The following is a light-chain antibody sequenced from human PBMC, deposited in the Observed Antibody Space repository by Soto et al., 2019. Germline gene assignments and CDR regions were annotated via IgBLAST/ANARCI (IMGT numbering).Light chain of an antibody. CDR1: QSVSSY. J-gene: IGKJ3*01. Sequence: EIVLTQSPATLSLSPGERATLSCRASQSVSSYLAWYQQKPGQAPRLLIYDASTRATGIPARFSGSGSGTDFTLTISSLEPEDFAVYYRQQRDNWLFGPGTKVEIK. V-gene: IGKV3-11*01. CDR3: QQRDNWL. CDR2: DAS.